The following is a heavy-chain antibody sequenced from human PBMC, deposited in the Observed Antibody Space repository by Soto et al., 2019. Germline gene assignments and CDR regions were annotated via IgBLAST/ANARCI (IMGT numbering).Heavy chain of an antibody. D-gene: IGHD3-10*01. Sequence: QVQLVQSGAEVKKPGSSVKVSCKASGGTFSSYAISWVRQAPGQGLEWMGGIIPIFGTANYAQKFQGRVTITAAESTSTGYLEMSSLRSEDTAVYYCARDSPYYYGSGSHYFDYWGQGTLVTVSS. CDR2: IIPIFGTA. CDR1: GGTFSSYA. J-gene: IGHJ4*02. V-gene: IGHV1-69*12. CDR3: ARDSPYYYGSGSHYFDY.